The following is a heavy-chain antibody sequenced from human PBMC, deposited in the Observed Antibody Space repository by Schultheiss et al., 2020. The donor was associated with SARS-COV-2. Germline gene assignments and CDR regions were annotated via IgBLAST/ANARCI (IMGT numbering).Heavy chain of an antibody. CDR3: ARESPVGYYGSPDY. D-gene: IGHD3-22*01. Sequence: GGSLRLSCAASGFTFSSYAMHWVRQAPGKGLEWVADIWYDGSNTYYADSVKGRFTISRDKSKNMLYLQMSSLRAEDTAVYYCARESPVGYYGSPDYWGQGTLVTVSS. CDR1: GFTFSSYA. CDR2: IWYDGSNT. V-gene: IGHV3-33*08. J-gene: IGHJ4*02.